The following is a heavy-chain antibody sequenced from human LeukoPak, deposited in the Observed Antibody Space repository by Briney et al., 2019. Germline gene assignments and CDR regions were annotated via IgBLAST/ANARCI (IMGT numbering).Heavy chain of an antibody. Sequence: SETLSLTCAVYGGSFRGYYWSCIRQPPGKGLEWIGEINHSGSTNYNPSLKSRVTISVDTSKNQFSLKLSSVTAADTAVYYCARDRWFDPWGQGTLVTVSS. J-gene: IGHJ5*02. CDR3: ARDRWFDP. CDR1: GGSFRGYY. V-gene: IGHV4-34*01. CDR2: INHSGST.